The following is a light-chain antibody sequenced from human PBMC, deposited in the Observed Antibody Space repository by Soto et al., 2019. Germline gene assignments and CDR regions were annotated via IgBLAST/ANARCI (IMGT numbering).Light chain of an antibody. Sequence: QSVLTQPPSVSGSPGQSVTISCTGTSSDIGSYNRVSWYQQPPGTAPKLMIYEVSNRPSGVPDRFSGSKSGNTASLTISGVQAEDEADYYCSSYTSSNTVIFGGGTKLTVL. J-gene: IGLJ2*01. CDR3: SSYTSSNTVI. CDR2: EVS. V-gene: IGLV2-18*02. CDR1: SSDIGSYNR.